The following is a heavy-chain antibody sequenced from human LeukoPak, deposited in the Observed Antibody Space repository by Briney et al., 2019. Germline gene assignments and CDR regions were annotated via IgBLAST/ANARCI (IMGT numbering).Heavy chain of an antibody. CDR3: ARSGYSYGSLYYYYGMDV. V-gene: IGHV4-4*07. Sequence: SETLSLTCTVSGGSINSYYWSWIRQPAGKGLEWIGRIYTSGSTNYNPSLKSRVTMSVDTSKNQFSLKLSSVTAADTAVYYCARSGYSYGSLYYYYGMDVWGQGTTVTVSS. J-gene: IGHJ6*02. D-gene: IGHD5-18*01. CDR1: GGSINSYY. CDR2: IYTSGST.